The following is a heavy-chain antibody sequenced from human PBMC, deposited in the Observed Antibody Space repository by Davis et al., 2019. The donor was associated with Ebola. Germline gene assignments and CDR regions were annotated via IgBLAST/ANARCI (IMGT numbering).Heavy chain of an antibody. V-gene: IGHV3-7*03. J-gene: IGHJ4*02. Sequence: GESLKISCAASGFTFSSYAMHWVRQVPGKGLEWVANIKQDGSEKYYVDSVKGRFTISRDNVKNSLYLQMNSLRAEDTAVFFCARRGGSSYYFDSWGQGTQVTVSS. CDR1: GFTFSSYA. D-gene: IGHD2-15*01. CDR2: IKQDGSEK. CDR3: ARRGGSSYYFDS.